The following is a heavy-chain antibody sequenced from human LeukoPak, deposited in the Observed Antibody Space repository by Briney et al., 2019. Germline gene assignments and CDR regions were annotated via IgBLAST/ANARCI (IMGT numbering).Heavy chain of an antibody. Sequence: GGSLRLSCAASGFTFSSYAMSWVRQAPGKGLEWVSAISGSGGSTYYADSVKGRFTISRDNSKNTLYLQMDSLRAEDTAVYYCAKDQGSYYDFWSGYPIGFDYWGQGTLVTVSS. V-gene: IGHV3-23*01. CDR1: GFTFSSYA. D-gene: IGHD3-3*01. J-gene: IGHJ4*02. CDR2: ISGSGGST. CDR3: AKDQGSYYDFWSGYPIGFDY.